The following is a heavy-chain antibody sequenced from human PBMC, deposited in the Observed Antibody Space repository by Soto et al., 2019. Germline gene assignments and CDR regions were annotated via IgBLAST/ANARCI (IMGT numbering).Heavy chain of an antibody. V-gene: IGHV6-1*01. J-gene: IGHJ4*02. CDR1: WDSVSSNSAA. CDR3: TRDQCPSVSYSSQAPFDN. Sequence: LQTLSLTCAISWDSVSSNSAAWTWNRPSPSRGLEWLGRTYYRSKWYNDYAVSVKSRITINPDTSKNQFSLQLNCGAPEDTAVYSSTRDQCPSVSYSSQAPFDNWGQGTLVTVS. CDR2: TYYRSKWYN. D-gene: IGHD1-26*01.